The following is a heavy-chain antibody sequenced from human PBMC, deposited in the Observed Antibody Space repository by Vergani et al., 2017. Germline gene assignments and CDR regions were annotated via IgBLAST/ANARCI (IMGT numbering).Heavy chain of an antibody. D-gene: IGHD1-26*01. CDR3: AKDLEGIVGATEGAFDI. J-gene: IGHJ3*02. Sequence: VQLVESGGGVVQPGGSLRLSCAASGFTFSSYAMSWVRQAPGKGLEWVSAISGSGGSTYYADSVKGRFTISRDNSKNTLYLQMNSLRAEDTAVYYCAKDLEGIVGATEGAFDIWGQGTMVTVSS. CDR1: GFTFSSYA. V-gene: IGHV3-23*04. CDR2: ISGSGGST.